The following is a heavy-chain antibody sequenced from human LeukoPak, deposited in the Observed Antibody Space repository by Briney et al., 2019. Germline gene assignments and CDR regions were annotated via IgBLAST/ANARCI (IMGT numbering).Heavy chain of an antibody. V-gene: IGHV3-23*01. D-gene: IGHD3-3*01. CDR3: AKGGEIYNFWSGYYDN. J-gene: IGHJ4*02. CDR1: GFTFSSYA. Sequence: GGSLRLSCAASGFTFSSYAMSWVRQAPGKGLEWVSAISGSGGSTYYADSVKGRFTISRDNSKNTLYLQMNSLRAEDTAVYYCAKGGEIYNFWSGYYDNWGQGTLVTVSS. CDR2: ISGSGGST.